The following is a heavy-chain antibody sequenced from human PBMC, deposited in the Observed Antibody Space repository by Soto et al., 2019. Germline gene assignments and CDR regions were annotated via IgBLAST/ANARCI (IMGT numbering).Heavy chain of an antibody. CDR1: GFTFSHYA. Sequence: GGSLRLSCAASGFTFSHYAIHWVRQAPGKGLDWVAVISYDADNEYYADSVKGRFSISRDNSKNTLYLQMNGLRPEDTAVYYCSKTFTIFGVARNRNYYYYGMDVWGQGTTVTVSS. J-gene: IGHJ6*02. CDR3: SKTFTIFGVARNRNYYYYGMDV. CDR2: ISYDADNE. D-gene: IGHD3-3*01. V-gene: IGHV3-30*18.